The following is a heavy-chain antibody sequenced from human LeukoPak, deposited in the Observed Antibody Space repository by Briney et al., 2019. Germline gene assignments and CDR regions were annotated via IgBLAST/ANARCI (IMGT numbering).Heavy chain of an antibody. D-gene: IGHD6-6*01. CDR1: GFTVSSNY. V-gene: IGHV3-66*01. CDR3: ARGGHSSSSPGDY. J-gene: IGHJ4*02. Sequence: GGSLRLSCAASGFTVSSNYMSWVRQAPGKGLEWVSVIYSGGSTYYADSVKGRFTISRDNSKNTLYLQMNSLRAEDTAVYYCARGGHSSSSPGDYWGQGTLVTVSS. CDR2: IYSGGST.